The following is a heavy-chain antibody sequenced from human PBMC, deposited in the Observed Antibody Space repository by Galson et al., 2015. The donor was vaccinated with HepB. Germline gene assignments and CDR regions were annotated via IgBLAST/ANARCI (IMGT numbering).Heavy chain of an antibody. D-gene: IGHD3-10*01. Sequence: SLRLSCAASGFTFGNSDMHWVRQAPGKGLEWVSAISVSGANTYYADSVRGRFTISRDNSKNTMYLQMNSPRAEDTATYYCAKDHGSGTPGFPFDYWGQGTLVTVSS. J-gene: IGHJ4*02. V-gene: IGHV3-23*01. CDR1: GFTFGNSD. CDR2: ISVSGANT. CDR3: AKDHGSGTPGFPFDY.